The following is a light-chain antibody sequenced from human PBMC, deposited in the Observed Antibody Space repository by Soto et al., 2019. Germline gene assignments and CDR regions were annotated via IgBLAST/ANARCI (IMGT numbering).Light chain of an antibody. CDR3: QHYSTWLWT. V-gene: IGKV3-20*01. CDR2: AAS. J-gene: IGKJ1*01. CDR1: QSVTSNY. Sequence: EVVLTQSPGTVSLSPGERATLSCRASQSVTSNYLAWYQQKPGQAPRLLIYAASSRATGIPDRFSGSGSGTDFSLTITRLEPEDFAVYYCQHYSTWLWTFGQGTKVEIK.